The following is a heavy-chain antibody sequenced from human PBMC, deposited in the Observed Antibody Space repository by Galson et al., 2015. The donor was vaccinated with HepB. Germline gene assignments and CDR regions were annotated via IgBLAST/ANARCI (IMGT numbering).Heavy chain of an antibody. CDR2: IWYGGSNK. Sequence: SLRLSCAASGFTFSSYGMHWVRQAPGKGLEWVAVIWYGGSNKYYADSVKGRFTISRDNSKNTLYLQMNSLRAEDTAVYYCARDLLYGSLDYWGQGTLVTVSS. CDR1: GFTFSSYG. CDR3: ARDLLYGSLDY. J-gene: IGHJ4*02. V-gene: IGHV3-33*01. D-gene: IGHD2-15*01.